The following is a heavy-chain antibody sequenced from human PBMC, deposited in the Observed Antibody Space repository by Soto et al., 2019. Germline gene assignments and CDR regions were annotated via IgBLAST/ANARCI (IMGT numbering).Heavy chain of an antibody. J-gene: IGHJ4*02. V-gene: IGHV4-31*03. CDR2: IYSSRTT. CDR1: GDFISSGGYY. CDR3: AGTDGSGCYSVY. D-gene: IGHD3-22*01. Sequence: QVQLQESGPGLVKPSQTLSLTCTVSGDFISSGGYYWSWIRQLPGKGLEWIGYIYSSRTTYYNPSRTSRITIPVDTSNNHSPPNLSTVTAADTAVYYCAGTDGSGCYSVYWGQGTLDTVFS.